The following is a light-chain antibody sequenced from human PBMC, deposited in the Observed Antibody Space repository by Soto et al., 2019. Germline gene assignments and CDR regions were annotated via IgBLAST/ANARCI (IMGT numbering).Light chain of an antibody. CDR2: DAS. J-gene: IGKJ1*01. V-gene: IGKV3-15*01. CDR1: QYIGSA. CDR3: QQYGDRPRT. Sequence: EIVMTQSPATPSLSPGERATLSWRASQYIGSAVAWYHQRSGQAPRLLIFDASVRVPTTPARFSGSVSGTEFTLTISSLESEDFAVYFCQQYGDRPRTFGQGTKVDIK.